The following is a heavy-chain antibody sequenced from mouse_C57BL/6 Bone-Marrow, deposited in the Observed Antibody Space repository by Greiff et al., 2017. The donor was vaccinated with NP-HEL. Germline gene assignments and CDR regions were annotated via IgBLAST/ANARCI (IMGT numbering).Heavy chain of an antibody. J-gene: IGHJ2*01. Sequence: EVKVVESGGGLVQPGGSLKLSCAASGFTFSDYYMYWVRQTPEKRLEWVAYISNGGGSTYYPDPVKGRFTIYRDNAKIALYLQRSRLKSEDTAMYYCARQVSRWLPLDYWGHGTTLTVSS. CDR3: ARQVSRWLPLDY. D-gene: IGHD2-3*01. CDR1: GFTFSDYY. V-gene: IGHV5-12*01. CDR2: ISNGGGST.